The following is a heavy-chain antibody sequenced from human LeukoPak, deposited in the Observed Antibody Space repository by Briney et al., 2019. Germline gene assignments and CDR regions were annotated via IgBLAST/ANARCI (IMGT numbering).Heavy chain of an antibody. CDR3: ARPWQYYYYGMDV. D-gene: IGHD5-24*01. CDR1: GGSISSDY. V-gene: IGHV4-59*08. J-gene: IGHJ6*02. Sequence: PSETLSLTCTVSGGSISSDYWSWMRQSPGKGLEWIGYIYYSRSTNYNPSFESRVTISKDTSKNQVSLKLSSVTAADTAVYYCARPWQYYYYGMDVWGQGITVTVSS. CDR2: IYYSRST.